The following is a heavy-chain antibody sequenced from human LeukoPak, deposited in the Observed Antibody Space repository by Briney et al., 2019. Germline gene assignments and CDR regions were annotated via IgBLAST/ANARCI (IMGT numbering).Heavy chain of an antibody. Sequence: GGSLRLSCAASGFTFSSYSVNWVRQAPGKGLEWVSSISSSSSYIYYADSLKGRFTISRDNAKNSLYLQMNSLRAEDTAVYYCARDPFDYDSSGYYRINTNFDYWGQGTLVTVSS. CDR2: ISSSSSYI. D-gene: IGHD3-22*01. CDR3: ARDPFDYDSSGYYRINTNFDY. CDR1: GFTFSSYS. J-gene: IGHJ4*02. V-gene: IGHV3-21*01.